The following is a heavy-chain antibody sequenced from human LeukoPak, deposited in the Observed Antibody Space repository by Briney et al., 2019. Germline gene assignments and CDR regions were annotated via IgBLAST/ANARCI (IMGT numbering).Heavy chain of an antibody. CDR2: IDYSGDT. Sequence: PSETLSLTCTVSGGYISTYYWSWIRQPPGERLEWIGYIDYSGDTNYNPSLNSRVTISVDTSKNQVSLKLNSLTAADTAVYYCARSTYYGSGNDFWGQGILVTVSS. J-gene: IGHJ4*02. V-gene: IGHV4-59*01. CDR1: GGYISTYY. D-gene: IGHD3-10*01. CDR3: ARSTYYGSGNDF.